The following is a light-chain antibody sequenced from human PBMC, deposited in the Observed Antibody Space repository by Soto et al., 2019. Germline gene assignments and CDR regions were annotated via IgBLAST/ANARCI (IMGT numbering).Light chain of an antibody. J-gene: IGLJ3*02. Sequence: QSALTQPASVSGFPGQSITISCTGTSSDVGYDNYVSWFQQHPGKAPKLMIYEVSRRPSGVSNRFSGSKSANTASLTISGLQAEDEADYYCTSHTASSTWVFGGGTKLTVL. CDR1: SSDVGYDNY. V-gene: IGLV2-14*01. CDR2: EVS. CDR3: TSHTASSTWV.